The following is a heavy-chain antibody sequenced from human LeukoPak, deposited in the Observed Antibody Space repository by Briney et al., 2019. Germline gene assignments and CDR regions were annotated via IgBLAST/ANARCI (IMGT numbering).Heavy chain of an antibody. CDR2: ISGSGGST. D-gene: IGHD3-3*01. V-gene: IGHV3-23*01. CDR1: GFTFSSYA. J-gene: IGHJ6*02. Sequence: GGSLRLSCAASGFTFSSYAMSWARKAPGKGLEWVSAISGSGGSTYYADSVKGRFTISRDNSKNTLYLQMNSLRAEDTAVYYCAKGRRRDYDFWSGYYSYYGMDVWGQGTTVTVSS. CDR3: AKGRRRDYDFWSGYYSYYGMDV.